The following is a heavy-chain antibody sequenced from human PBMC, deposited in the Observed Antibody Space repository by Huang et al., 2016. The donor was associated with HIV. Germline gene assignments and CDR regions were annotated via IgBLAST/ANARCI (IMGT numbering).Heavy chain of an antibody. D-gene: IGHD5-12*01. CDR3: AKAVGYDSGEYGLDY. CDR1: GFMFNSFG. CDR2: VRFHGNNK. J-gene: IGHJ4*02. Sequence: QVQFVESGGGVVQPGGSLRLACGASGFMFNSFGLRWVRQAPGKGLEWLAFVRFHGNNKYYAASVKTRFTISRDKSKNTLYLQMNGLRPEATAIYYCAKAVGYDSGEYGLDYWGQGTLVTVSS. V-gene: IGHV3-30*02.